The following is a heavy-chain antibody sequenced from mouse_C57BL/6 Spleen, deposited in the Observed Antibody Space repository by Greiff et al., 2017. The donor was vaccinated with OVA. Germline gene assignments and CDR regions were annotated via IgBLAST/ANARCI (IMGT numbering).Heavy chain of an antibody. J-gene: IGHJ3*01. CDR3: ARSGYGSSYEAWFAY. Sequence: LVESGAELARPGASVKLSCKASGYTFTSYGISWVKQRTGQGLEWIGEIYPRSGNTYYNEKFKGKATLTADKSSSTAYMELRSLTSEDSAVYFCARSGYGSSYEAWFAYWGQGTLVTVSA. V-gene: IGHV1-81*01. CDR1: GYTFTSYG. CDR2: IYPRSGNT. D-gene: IGHD1-1*01.